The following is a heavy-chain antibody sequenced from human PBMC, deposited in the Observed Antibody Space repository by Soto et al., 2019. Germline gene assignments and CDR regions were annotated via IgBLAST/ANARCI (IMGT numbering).Heavy chain of an antibody. V-gene: IGHV2-5*02. Sequence: QITLRESGPTLVRPTQTLSLTCTFSGFSLHTSGVGVGWIRQPPGKALEWLALIYWDDDKRYSPSLKSSLSITKATYATQVVLTMTNMDTVDAATYYCAYRALYSGSYWEGCYFDSWGQGTLITVSS. CDR1: GFSLHTSGVG. J-gene: IGHJ4*02. CDR3: AYRALYSGSYWEGCYFDS. D-gene: IGHD1-26*01. CDR2: IYWDDDK.